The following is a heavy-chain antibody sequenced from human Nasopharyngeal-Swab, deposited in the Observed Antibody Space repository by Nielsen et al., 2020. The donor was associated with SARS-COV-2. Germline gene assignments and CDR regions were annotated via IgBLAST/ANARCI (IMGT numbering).Heavy chain of an antibody. J-gene: IGHJ6*02. Sequence: GPTLVKPTQTLTLTCTFSGFSLSTSGMCVSWIRQPPGKALEWLALIDWDDGKYYSTSLKTRLTISKDTSKNQVVLTMTNMDPVDTATYYCARIQAMITFGGANYYGMDVWGQGTTVTVSS. CDR3: ARIQAMITFGGANYYGMDV. CDR2: IDWDDGK. V-gene: IGHV2-70*01. D-gene: IGHD3-16*01. CDR1: GFSLSTSGMC.